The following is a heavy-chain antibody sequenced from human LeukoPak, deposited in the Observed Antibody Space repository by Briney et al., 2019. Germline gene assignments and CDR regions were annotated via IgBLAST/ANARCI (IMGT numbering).Heavy chain of an antibody. J-gene: IGHJ4*02. CDR1: GGSISSSSYY. CDR3: ARHPGVAGDYAVNVIDY. CDR2: IYYSGST. D-gene: IGHD4-17*01. Sequence: SETLSLTCTVSGGSISSSSYYWGWVRQPPGRGLEWIGSIYYSGSTYYNPSLKSRVTISVDTYKKQFSLKLSSVTAADTAVYYCARHPGVAGDYAVNVIDYWGQGTLVTVSS. V-gene: IGHV4-39*01.